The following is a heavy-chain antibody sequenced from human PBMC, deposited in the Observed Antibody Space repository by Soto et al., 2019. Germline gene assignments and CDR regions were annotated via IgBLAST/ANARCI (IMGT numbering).Heavy chain of an antibody. V-gene: IGHV4-59*01. J-gene: IGHJ6*02. CDR2: IYYSGST. CDR1: GGSIISYY. D-gene: IGHD6-19*01. CDR3: ARDLYSSGLNLEGDYGMHV. Sequence: SETLSLTCTLSGGSIISYYWSWIRPPPGKGLEWIGYIYYSGSTNYNPSLKSRVTISVDTSKNQFSLKLSSVTAADTAVYYCARDLYSSGLNLEGDYGMHVWGQGTTVSVSS.